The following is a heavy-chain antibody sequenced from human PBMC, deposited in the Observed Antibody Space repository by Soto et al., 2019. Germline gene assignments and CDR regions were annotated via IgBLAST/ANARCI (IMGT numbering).Heavy chain of an antibody. V-gene: IGHV4-39*01. CDR3: ARHDSSGYYRRPFDY. D-gene: IGHD3-22*01. J-gene: IGHJ4*02. Sequence: SETLSLTCTVSGGSISICSYYWGWIRKPPGKGLEWIGSIYYSGSTYYNPSLKSRVTISVDTSKNQFSLKLSSVTAADTAVYYCARHDSSGYYRRPFDYWGQGTLVTVSS. CDR2: IYYSGST. CDR1: GGSISICSYY.